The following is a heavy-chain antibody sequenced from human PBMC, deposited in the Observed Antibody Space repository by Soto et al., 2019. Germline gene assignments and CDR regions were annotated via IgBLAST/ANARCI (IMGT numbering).Heavy chain of an antibody. Sequence: SETLSLTCIVSGESISSSSYYWGWIRQPPGKVLECIGSIYHSGRTYYNPSLKSRVSISIDTSKNQFSLKLSSVTAADTALYYCARQRTTVVTQAYFDYWGQGALVTVSS. J-gene: IGHJ4*02. V-gene: IGHV4-39*01. CDR2: IYHSGRT. D-gene: IGHD2-21*02. CDR3: ARQRTTVVTQAYFDY. CDR1: GESISSSSYY.